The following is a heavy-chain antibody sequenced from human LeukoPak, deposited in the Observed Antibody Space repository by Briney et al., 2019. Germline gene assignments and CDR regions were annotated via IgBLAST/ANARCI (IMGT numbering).Heavy chain of an antibody. V-gene: IGHV1-18*01. CDR1: GYTFTSYG. Sequence: ASVTVSCTASGYTFTSYGIRWVRQAPGQGLEWMGWISAYNGNTNYAQKLQGRVTMTTDTSTSTAYMELRSLRSDDTAVYYCARTAAGQYYFDYWGQGTLVTVSS. CDR3: ARTAAGQYYFDY. D-gene: IGHD6-13*01. J-gene: IGHJ4*02. CDR2: ISAYNGNT.